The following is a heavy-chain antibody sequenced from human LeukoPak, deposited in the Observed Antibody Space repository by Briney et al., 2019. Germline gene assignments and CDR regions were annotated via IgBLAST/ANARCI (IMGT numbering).Heavy chain of an antibody. D-gene: IGHD4-17*01. Sequence: PSDTLSLTCAVSGYSISSGYYWGWIRQPPGKGLEWIGRIYYIGSTYYNPSLKSRVTISVDTPKNQFSLKLSSVTAADTAVYYCARGGLRYSLSSWFDPWGQGTLVTVSS. CDR2: IYYIGST. CDR1: GYSISSGYY. V-gene: IGHV4-38-2*01. CDR3: ARGGLRYSLSSWFDP. J-gene: IGHJ5*02.